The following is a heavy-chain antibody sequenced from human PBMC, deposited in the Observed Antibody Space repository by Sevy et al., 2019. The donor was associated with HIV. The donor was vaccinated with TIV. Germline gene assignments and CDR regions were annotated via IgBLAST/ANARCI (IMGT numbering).Heavy chain of an antibody. Sequence: ASVKVSCKVSGYTLTKLSIHWVRQAPGKGLEWMGYFDPQEGETIYAQRFRGRLTMTVDTSTDTAYMELSSLTSEDTAVYYCATVGLRYYSGSSSCEGDWLDPWGQGTQVTVSS. CDR3: ATVGLRYYSGSSSCEGDWLDP. V-gene: IGHV1-24*01. CDR2: FDPQEGET. CDR1: GYTLTKLS. J-gene: IGHJ5*02. D-gene: IGHD2-15*01.